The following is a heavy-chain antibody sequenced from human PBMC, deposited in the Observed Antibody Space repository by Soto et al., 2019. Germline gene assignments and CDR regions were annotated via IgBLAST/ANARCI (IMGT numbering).Heavy chain of an antibody. J-gene: IGHJ6*02. CDR1: GYRFTSYW. CDR2: IDPSDSYT. D-gene: IGHD6-6*01. CDR3: ARQSIAARPEDYYYYYGMDV. Sequence: PGESLKIYCKGSGYRFTSYWISWVRQMPGKGLEWMGRIDPSDSYTNYSPSFQGHVTISADKSISTAYLQWSSLKASDTAMYYCARQSIAARPEDYYYYYGMDVWGQGTTVTVSS. V-gene: IGHV5-10-1*01.